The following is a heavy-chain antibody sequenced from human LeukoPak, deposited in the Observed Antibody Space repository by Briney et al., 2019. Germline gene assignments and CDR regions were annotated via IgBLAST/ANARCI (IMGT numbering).Heavy chain of an antibody. V-gene: IGHV3-74*01. CDR1: GFTFSSYW. D-gene: IGHD2-15*01. CDR3: ARDSAAHFDH. CDR2: INTDGSST. Sequence: GGSLRLSCAASGFTFSSYWMHWVRQAPGEGLVWVSRINTDGSSTIYADSVKGRFTMSRDNAKNTLYLQMNSLRAEDTAVYYCARDSAAHFDHWGRGTLVTVSS. J-gene: IGHJ4*02.